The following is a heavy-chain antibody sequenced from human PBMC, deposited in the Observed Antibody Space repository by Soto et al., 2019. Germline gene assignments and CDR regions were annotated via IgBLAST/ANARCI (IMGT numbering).Heavy chain of an antibody. Sequence: QVQLQESGPGLVKPSQTLSLTCTVSGGSISSGGYYWSWIRQHPGKGLEWIGYIYYSGSTSYNPSLKRPXTXSXXTTKNQFSLKLSSVTAAATAVHYCARRYGGNSGDYWGQGTLVTVSS. CDR2: IYYSGST. CDR3: ARRYGGNSGDY. J-gene: IGHJ4*02. D-gene: IGHD2-21*02. V-gene: IGHV4-31*01. CDR1: GGSISSGGYY.